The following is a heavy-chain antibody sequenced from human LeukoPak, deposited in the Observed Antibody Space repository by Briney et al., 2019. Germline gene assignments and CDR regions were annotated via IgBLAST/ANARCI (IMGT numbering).Heavy chain of an antibody. D-gene: IGHD4-11*01. Sequence: GGSLRLSCAASGFTFSTYDMNWVRQAPGKGLEWVSHISTTGTTVYYADAVKGRFTISRDNAKNTLYLQMNSLTAEDTAIYYCTRDSKYVMDVWGQGTTVTVSS. CDR3: TRDSKYVMDV. V-gene: IGHV3-48*03. J-gene: IGHJ6*02. CDR1: GFTFSTYD. CDR2: ISTTGTTV.